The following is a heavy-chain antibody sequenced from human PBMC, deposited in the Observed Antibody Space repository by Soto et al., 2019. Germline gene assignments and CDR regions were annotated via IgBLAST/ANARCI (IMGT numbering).Heavy chain of an antibody. V-gene: IGHV3-48*02. Sequence: EVQLVESGGGLVQPGGSLRLSCAASGFTFSSYSMNWVRQAPGKGLEWGSYISSSSSTMYYADSVKGRFTISRDNAKDSLYLQMNSLRDEDTAVYYCTREPSGGDDYGDPRESWGQGTLVTVSS. CDR2: ISSSSSTM. J-gene: IGHJ5*02. CDR1: GFTFSSYS. CDR3: TREPSGGDDYGDPRES. D-gene: IGHD4-17*01.